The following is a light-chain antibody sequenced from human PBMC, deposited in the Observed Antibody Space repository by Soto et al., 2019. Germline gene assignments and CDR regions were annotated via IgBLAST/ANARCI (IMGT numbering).Light chain of an antibody. CDR1: QSVSTW. CDR2: MAS. V-gene: IGKV1-5*03. CDR3: QHYNNGPR. J-gene: IGKJ1*01. Sequence: IQMPQSPSTLSASVGDRVTITCRASQSVSTWLAWYQQKPGKAPQVLISMASTLESGVPSRFSGSGSGTEFTLTISSLQSEDFAVYYCQHYNNGPRFGQGTKVDIK.